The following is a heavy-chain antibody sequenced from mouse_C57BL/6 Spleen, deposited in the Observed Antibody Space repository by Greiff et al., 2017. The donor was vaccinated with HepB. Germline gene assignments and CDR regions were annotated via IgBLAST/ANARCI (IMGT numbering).Heavy chain of an antibody. CDR1: GYTFTSYW. J-gene: IGHJ2*01. V-gene: IGHV1-52*01. CDR3: ARDYYGSYYFDY. Sequence: VQLQQPGAELVRPGSSVKLSCKASGYTFTSYWMHWVKQRPIQGLEWIGNIDPSDSETHYNQKFKDKATLTVDKSSSTAYMQLSSLTSEDPAVYYCARDYYGSYYFDYWGQGTTLTVSS. D-gene: IGHD1-1*01. CDR2: IDPSDSET.